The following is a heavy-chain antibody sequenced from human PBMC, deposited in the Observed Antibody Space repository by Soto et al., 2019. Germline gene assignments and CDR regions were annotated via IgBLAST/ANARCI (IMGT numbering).Heavy chain of an antibody. Sequence: ASLKVSCKASGYTFTGYYMHWVRQAPGQGLEWMGWINPNSGGTNYAQKFQGWVTMTRDTSISTAYMELSRLRSDDTAVYYCARELGSITGEFDYWGQGTLVTVSS. CDR2: INPNSGGT. CDR1: GYTFTGYY. J-gene: IGHJ4*02. D-gene: IGHD7-27*01. CDR3: ARELGSITGEFDY. V-gene: IGHV1-2*04.